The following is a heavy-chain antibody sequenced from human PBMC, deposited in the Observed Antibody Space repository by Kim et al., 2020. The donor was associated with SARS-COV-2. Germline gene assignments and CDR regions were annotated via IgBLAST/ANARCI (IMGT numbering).Heavy chain of an antibody. V-gene: IGHV1-46*01. Sequence: QKCQGRVTMTRDTSTSTVYMELSSLRSEDTAVYYCARDLRRYSYGLGDYWGQGTLVTVSS. D-gene: IGHD5-18*01. CDR3: ARDLRRYSYGLGDY. J-gene: IGHJ4*02.